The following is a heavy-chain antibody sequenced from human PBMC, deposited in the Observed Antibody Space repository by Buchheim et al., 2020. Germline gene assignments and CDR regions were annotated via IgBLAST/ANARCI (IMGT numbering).Heavy chain of an antibody. CDR1: GFTFSSYA. Sequence: QVQLVESGGGVVQPGRSLRLSCAASGFTFSSYAMHWVRQAPGKGLEWVAVISYDGSNKYYADSVKGRFTISRDNSKNTLYLQMNSLGAEDTAVYYCAREGGWDSVSYFGYWGQGTL. CDR2: ISYDGSNK. D-gene: IGHD1-26*01. CDR3: AREGGWDSVSYFGY. J-gene: IGHJ4*02. V-gene: IGHV3-30*04.